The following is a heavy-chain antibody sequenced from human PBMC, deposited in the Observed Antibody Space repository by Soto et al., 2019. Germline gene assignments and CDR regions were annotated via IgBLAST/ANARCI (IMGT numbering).Heavy chain of an antibody. CDR1: QFTFSSYV. Sequence: QVQLVESGGGVVQPGRSLRLSCAASQFTFSSYVMHWVRQAPGKGLEWVAAIWSDGSNKYYVDSVKGRFTISRDNSKNTLYLQMHSLTVEDTAVYYCARESGSYHFDYWGQGTPVTVSS. CDR3: ARESGSYHFDY. V-gene: IGHV3-33*01. CDR2: IWSDGSNK. D-gene: IGHD1-26*01. J-gene: IGHJ4*02.